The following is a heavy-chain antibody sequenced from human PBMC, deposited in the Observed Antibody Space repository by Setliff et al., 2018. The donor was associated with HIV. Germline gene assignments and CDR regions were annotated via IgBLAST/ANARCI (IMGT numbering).Heavy chain of an antibody. V-gene: IGHV4-38-2*01. D-gene: IGHD5-12*01. CDR3: ARQNSGYAPGPFDY. Sequence: SETLSLTCAVSGYSISSGYFWGWIRQPPGKGLEWIGSLYHSGTNFYNPSLKSRVTISLDTSKNHISLHLSSVTAADTAVYYCARQNSGYAPGPFDYWGQGILVTVSS. J-gene: IGHJ4*02. CDR1: GYSISSGYF. CDR2: LYHSGTN.